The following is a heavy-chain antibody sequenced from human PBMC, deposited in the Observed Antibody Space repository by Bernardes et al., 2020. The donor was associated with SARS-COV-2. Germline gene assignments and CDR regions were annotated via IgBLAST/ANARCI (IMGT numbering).Heavy chain of an antibody. CDR3: ARALGGSSWQLGDYYYYGMDV. J-gene: IGHJ6*02. D-gene: IGHD6-13*01. V-gene: IGHV3-11*01. Sequence: GGSLSLSCAASGFTFSDYYMSWIRQAPGKGLEWVSYISSSGSTIYYADSVKGRFTISRDNAKNSLYLQMNSLRAEDTAVYYCARALGGSSWQLGDYYYYGMDVWGQGTTVTVSS. CDR2: ISSSGSTI. CDR1: GFTFSDYY.